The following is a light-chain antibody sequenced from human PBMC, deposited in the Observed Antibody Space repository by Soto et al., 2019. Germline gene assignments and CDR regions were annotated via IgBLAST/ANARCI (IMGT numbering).Light chain of an antibody. CDR3: QQRGNWPWLT. J-gene: IGKJ4*02. V-gene: IGKV3-11*01. Sequence: EIVLKQSPGTLSLSPGERATLSCRASQSVNNYLAWYQQKPGQAPRLLIFDATNRATGIPARFSGSGSGTGFTLTITSLDAEDFGVYYCQQRGNWPWLTYGGGTRVEIK. CDR1: QSVNNY. CDR2: DAT.